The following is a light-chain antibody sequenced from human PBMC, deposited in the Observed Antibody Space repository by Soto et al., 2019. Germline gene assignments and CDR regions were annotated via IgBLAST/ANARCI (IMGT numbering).Light chain of an antibody. Sequence: DIQMTQSPSTLSGSVGDRVTITCRASQTISSWLAWYQQKPGKAPNLLIYDASSLQSGVPSRFSGSGSGTEFTLTISSLQPDDFATYYCQQYDGYSKTFGQGTKVDI. CDR2: DAS. CDR1: QTISSW. J-gene: IGKJ1*01. V-gene: IGKV1-5*01. CDR3: QQYDGYSKT.